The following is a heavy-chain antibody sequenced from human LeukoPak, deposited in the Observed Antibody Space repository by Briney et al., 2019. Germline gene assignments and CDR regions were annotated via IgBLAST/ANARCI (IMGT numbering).Heavy chain of an antibody. V-gene: IGHV2-26*01. CDR1: GFSLSNARMG. D-gene: IGHD6-19*01. CDR3: ARIWIAVAGPGVDY. J-gene: IGHJ4*02. CDR2: IFSNDEK. Sequence: SGPVLVKPAETLTLTCTVSGFSLSNARMGVSWIRQPPGKALEWLAHIFSNDEKSYSTSLKSRLTISKDTSKSQVVLTMTNMDPVDTATYYCARIWIAVAGPGVDYWGQGTLVTVSS.